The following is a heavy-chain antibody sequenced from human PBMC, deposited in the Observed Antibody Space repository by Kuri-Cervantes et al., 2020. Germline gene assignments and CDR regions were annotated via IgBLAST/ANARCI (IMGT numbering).Heavy chain of an antibody. V-gene: IGHV4-61*08. J-gene: IGHJ4*02. Sequence: GSLRLSCTVSGGSVSSGGYYWSWIRQPPGKGLEWIGEINHSGSTNYNPSLKSRVTMSVDTSNNQFSLKLRSVTAADTAVYYCARVVGDYWGQGTLVTVSS. CDR2: INHSGST. CDR1: GGSVSSGGYY. CDR3: ARVVGDY. D-gene: IGHD3-16*02.